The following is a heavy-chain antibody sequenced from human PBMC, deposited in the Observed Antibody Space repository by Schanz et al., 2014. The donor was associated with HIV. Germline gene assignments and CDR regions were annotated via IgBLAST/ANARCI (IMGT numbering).Heavy chain of an antibody. CDR1: GGTFSRSA. CDR3: ARSRYHQFVGHFDY. D-gene: IGHD3-16*02. CDR2: IIPIYRST. V-gene: IGHV1-69*01. J-gene: IGHJ4*02. Sequence: QVQLVQSGAEVKKPGSSVKVSCKASGGTFSRSAISWVRQAPRLGLEWMGGIIPIYRSTNSAQKFLRRLTITADESTNTAYMELGSLRSDDTAVFYCARSRYHQFVGHFDYWGQGSLVTVSS.